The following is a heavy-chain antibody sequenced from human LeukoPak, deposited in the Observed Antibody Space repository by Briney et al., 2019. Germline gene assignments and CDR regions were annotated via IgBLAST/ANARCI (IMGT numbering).Heavy chain of an antibody. CDR1: GDSVNKFY. Sequence: PSETLSLTCNVSGDSVNKFYWTWIRQTPGKGLEWIGYVYYSGSTNYNPSLKSRVTISIDTFRNQFSLNLRSVTAADTAVYYCVREKGHYGPGISCTTDAFDIWGQGTVVTVSS. CDR3: VREKGHYGPGISCTTDAFDI. CDR2: VYYSGST. J-gene: IGHJ3*02. V-gene: IGHV4-59*02. D-gene: IGHD3-10*01.